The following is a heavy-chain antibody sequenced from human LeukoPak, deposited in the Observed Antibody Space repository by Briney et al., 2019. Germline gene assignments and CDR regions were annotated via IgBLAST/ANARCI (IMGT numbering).Heavy chain of an antibody. D-gene: IGHD6-19*01. Sequence: GESLKISCKGSGYSFTSYWIGWVRQMPGKGLEWMGVIYPGDSDTRYSPSFQAQVTISADKSISTAYLQWSSLKASDTAMYYCARQSASSGWYPIDYWGQGTLVTVSS. V-gene: IGHV5-51*01. CDR2: IYPGDSDT. J-gene: IGHJ4*02. CDR3: ARQSASSGWYPIDY. CDR1: GYSFTSYW.